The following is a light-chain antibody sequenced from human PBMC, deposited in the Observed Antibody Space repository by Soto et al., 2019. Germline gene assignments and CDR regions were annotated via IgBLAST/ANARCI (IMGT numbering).Light chain of an antibody. V-gene: IGKV3-20*01. CDR3: QQYGSSPPYT. J-gene: IGKJ2*01. CDR2: GAS. CDR1: QSVISSY. Sequence: EIVLTQSPGTLSLSPGERATLSCRASQSVISSYLAWYQQKPGQAPRLLIYGASSRPTGIPDRFSVSGPGTDFTLTISRLEPEDYAVYYCQQYGSSPPYTFGQGTKLEIK.